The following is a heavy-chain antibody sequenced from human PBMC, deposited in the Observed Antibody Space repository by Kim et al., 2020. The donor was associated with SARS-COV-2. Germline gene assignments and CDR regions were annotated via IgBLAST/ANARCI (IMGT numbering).Heavy chain of an antibody. CDR2: ISGSGGST. D-gene: IGHD6-13*01. V-gene: IGHV3-23*01. CDR1: GFTFSSYA. Sequence: GGSLRLSCAASGFTFSSYAMSWVRQAPGKGLEWVSAISGSGGSTYYADSVKGRFTISRDNSKNTLYLQMNSLRAEDTAVYYCAKREAAAGIYYYYGMHVWGQGTTVTVSS. J-gene: IGHJ6*02. CDR3: AKREAAAGIYYYYGMHV.